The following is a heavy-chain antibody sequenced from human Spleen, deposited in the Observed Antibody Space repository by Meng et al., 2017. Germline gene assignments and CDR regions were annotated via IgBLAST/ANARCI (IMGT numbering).Heavy chain of an antibody. CDR2: IYYSGGS. CDR1: GDSISSFS. D-gene: IGHD3-9*01. V-gene: IGHV4-59*01. J-gene: IGHJ6*02. CDR3: ARVPYDILTGRYYYYYGMDV. Sequence: GSLRLSCTVSGDSISSFSWSWIRQPPGKGLEYIGSIYYSGGSNYSPSLKSRVTMSVDTSKNQFSLKLSSVTAADTAVYYCARVPYDILTGRYYYYYGMDVWGQGTTVTVSS.